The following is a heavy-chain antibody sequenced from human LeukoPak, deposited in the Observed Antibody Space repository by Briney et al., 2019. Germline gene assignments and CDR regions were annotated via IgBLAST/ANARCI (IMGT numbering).Heavy chain of an antibody. D-gene: IGHD3-10*01. Sequence: SETLSLTCAVYGGSFSGYYWSWIRQPPGKGLEWIGEINHSGSTNYNPSLKSRVTISVDTSKNQFSLKLSSVTAADTAVYYCARDRGPRTGFMVREAYDYWGQGTLVTVSS. J-gene: IGHJ4*02. V-gene: IGHV4-34*01. CDR1: GGSFSGYY. CDR2: INHSGST. CDR3: ARDRGPRTGFMVREAYDY.